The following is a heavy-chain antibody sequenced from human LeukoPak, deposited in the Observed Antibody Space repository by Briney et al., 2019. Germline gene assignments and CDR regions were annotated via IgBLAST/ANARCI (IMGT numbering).Heavy chain of an antibody. J-gene: IGHJ1*01. CDR1: GFTFDNCA. CDR3: ARAYKDRSLAGKKEFFQH. V-gene: IGHV3-9*01. D-gene: IGHD6-19*01. Sequence: HPGGSLRLSCAASGFTFDNCAMNWVRQVPGKGLEWISLISWNSGTIGYADSVKGRFTISRDNANNFLYLQMNSLRAEDTALYYCARAYKDRSLAGKKEFFQHWGQGTLVTVSS. CDR2: ISWNSGTI.